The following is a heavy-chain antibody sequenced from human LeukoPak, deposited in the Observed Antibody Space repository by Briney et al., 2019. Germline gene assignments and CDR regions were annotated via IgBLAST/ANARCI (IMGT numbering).Heavy chain of an antibody. V-gene: IGHV4-34*01. CDR2: INHSGST. CDR3: ARASPLGLNWFDP. J-gene: IGHJ5*02. CDR1: GGSFGGYY. Sequence: SETLSLTCAVYGGSFGGYYWSWIRQPPGKGLEWIGEINHSGSTNYNPSLKSRVTISVDTSKNQFSLKLSSVTAADTAVYYCARASPLGLNWFDPWGQGTLVTVSS. D-gene: IGHD3/OR15-3a*01.